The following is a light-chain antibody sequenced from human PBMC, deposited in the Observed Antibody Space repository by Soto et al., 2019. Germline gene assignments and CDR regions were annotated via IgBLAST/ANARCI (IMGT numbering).Light chain of an antibody. CDR3: HQYGISPPT. CDR2: GVS. Sequence: EVGLTQSPATLSLSPGERATLSCRASQSVSGSALAWYQQKPGQAPRLLISGVSNRATGTPDRFSGSGSGTDFTLTISSLEPEDFAVFYCHQYGISPPTFGPGTKVEI. J-gene: IGKJ1*01. CDR1: QSVSGSA. V-gene: IGKV3-20*01.